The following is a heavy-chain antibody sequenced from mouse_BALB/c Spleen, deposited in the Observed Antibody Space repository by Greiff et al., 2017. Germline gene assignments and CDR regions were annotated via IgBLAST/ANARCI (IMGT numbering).Heavy chain of an antibody. J-gene: IGHJ3*01. CDR3: AREDYYGSSPFAY. Sequence: EVMLVESGGGLVQPGGSLKLSCAASGFDFSRYWMSWVRQAPGKGLEWIGEINPDSSTINYTPSLKDKFIISRDNAKNTLYLQMSKVRSEDTALYYCAREDYYGSSPFAYWGQGTLVTVSA. CDR1: GFDFSRYW. D-gene: IGHD1-1*01. CDR2: INPDSSTI. V-gene: IGHV4-1*02.